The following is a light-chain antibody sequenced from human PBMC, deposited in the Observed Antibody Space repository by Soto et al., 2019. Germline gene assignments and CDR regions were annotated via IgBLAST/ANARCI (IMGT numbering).Light chain of an antibody. Sequence: EIVMTQSPATLSVSPGERATLSCRASQSVSSNLAWYQQKPGQAPRLLIYGASTRATGIPARFSGSGSGTEFTLTISSLQAEDVAVYYCQQDYSSPPTFGQGTKVDIK. J-gene: IGKJ1*01. CDR2: GAS. CDR3: QQDYSSPPT. V-gene: IGKV3-15*01. CDR1: QSVSSN.